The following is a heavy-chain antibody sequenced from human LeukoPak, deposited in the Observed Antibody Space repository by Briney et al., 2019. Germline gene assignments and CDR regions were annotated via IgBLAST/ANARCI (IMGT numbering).Heavy chain of an antibody. CDR2: ISSSGTIV. CDR1: GFTFSSYE. J-gene: IGHJ3*02. CDR3: ARGGSSGWCQHDAFDI. D-gene: IGHD6-19*01. V-gene: IGHV3-48*03. Sequence: GSLRLSCAASGFTFSSYEMNWVRQAPGKGLEWVSYISSSGTIVYYADSVRGRFTISRDNAKNSLYLQMNSLRVDDTAIYYCARGGSSGWCQHDAFDIWGQGTMVTVSS.